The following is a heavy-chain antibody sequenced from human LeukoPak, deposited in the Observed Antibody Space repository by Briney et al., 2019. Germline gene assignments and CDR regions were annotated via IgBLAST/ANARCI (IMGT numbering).Heavy chain of an antibody. CDR3: ARQGNDYSNYRGFDY. CDR1: GGSISSSSYY. D-gene: IGHD4-11*01. J-gene: IGHJ4*02. V-gene: IGHV4-39*01. Sequence: SETLSLTCTVSGGSISSSSYYWGWIRQPPGKGLEWIGSIYYSGSTYYNPSLKSRVTISVDTSKNQFSLKLSSVTDADTAVYYCARQGNDYSNYRGFDYWGQGTLVTVSS. CDR2: IYYSGST.